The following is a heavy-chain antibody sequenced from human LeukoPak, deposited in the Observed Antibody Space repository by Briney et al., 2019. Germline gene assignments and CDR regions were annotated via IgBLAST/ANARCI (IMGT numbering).Heavy chain of an antibody. CDR3: ARDTHWEPGDY. V-gene: IGHV3-48*03. CDR1: GFTFSSYE. J-gene: IGHJ4*02. Sequence: PGGSLRLSCAAPGFTFSSYEMNWVRQAPGKGLEWVSYISSSGSTIYYADSVKGRFTISRDNAKNSLYLQMNSLRAEDTAVYYCARDTHWEPGDYWGQGTLVTVSS. CDR2: ISSSGSTI. D-gene: IGHD1-26*01.